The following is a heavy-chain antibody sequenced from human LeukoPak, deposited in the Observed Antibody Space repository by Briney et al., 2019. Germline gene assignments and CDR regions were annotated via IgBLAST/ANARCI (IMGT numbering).Heavy chain of an antibody. Sequence: GGSLRLSCAASGFSFSSYTMSWVRQAPGKGLEWVSAISGSGGFTYYADSVKGRFTISRDNSKNMMYLQMNSLRVEDTAVYYCARDSSGWSKNYWGQGTLVTVSS. V-gene: IGHV3-23*01. D-gene: IGHD6-19*01. CDR1: GFSFSSYT. CDR3: ARDSSGWSKNY. J-gene: IGHJ4*02. CDR2: ISGSGGFT.